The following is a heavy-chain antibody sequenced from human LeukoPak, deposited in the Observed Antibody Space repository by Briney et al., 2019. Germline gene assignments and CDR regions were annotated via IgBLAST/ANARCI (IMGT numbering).Heavy chain of an antibody. D-gene: IGHD3-3*01. V-gene: IGHV4-61*02. CDR1: GGSISSGNYF. CDR3: ARSPLEYDFWSGRHYYFDY. J-gene: IGHJ4*02. Sequence: SETLSLTCTVSGGSISSGNYFWSWIRQPAGKGLEGIGRIYTSGSTNYNPSLKSRVTISVDTSKHQFSLKLSSVTAADTAVYYCARSPLEYDFWSGRHYYFDYWGQGTLVTVSS. CDR2: IYTSGST.